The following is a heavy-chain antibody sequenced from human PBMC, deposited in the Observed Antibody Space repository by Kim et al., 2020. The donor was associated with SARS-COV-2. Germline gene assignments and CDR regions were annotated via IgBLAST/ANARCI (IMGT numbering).Heavy chain of an antibody. CDR3: ARDSPSAHYGDYVRYFDY. V-gene: IGHV1-69*13. CDR1: GGTFSSYA. Sequence: SVKVSCKASGGTFSSYAISWVRQAPGQGLEWMGGIIPIFGTANYAQKFQGRVTITADESTSTAYMELSSLRSEDTAVYYCARDSPSAHYGDYVRYFDYWGQGTLVTVSS. J-gene: IGHJ4*02. CDR2: IIPIFGTA. D-gene: IGHD4-17*01.